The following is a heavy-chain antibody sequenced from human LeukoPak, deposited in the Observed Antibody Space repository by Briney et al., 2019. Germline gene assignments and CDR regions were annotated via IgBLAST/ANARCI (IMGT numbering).Heavy chain of an antibody. D-gene: IGHD3-9*01. CDR2: IYYSGST. J-gene: IGHJ4*02. Sequence: SETLSLTCTVSGGSIGSGGYYWSWIRQHPGKGLEWIGYIYYSGSTYYNPSLKSRVTISVDTSKNQFSLKLSSVTAADTAVYYCARGLRYFDAPLIDYWGQGTLVTVSS. V-gene: IGHV4-31*03. CDR1: GGSIGSGGYY. CDR3: ARGLRYFDAPLIDY.